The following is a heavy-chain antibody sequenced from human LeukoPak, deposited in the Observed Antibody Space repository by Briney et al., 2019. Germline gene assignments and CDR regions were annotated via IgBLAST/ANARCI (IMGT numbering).Heavy chain of an antibody. CDR1: GGSFSGYY. Sequence: PSETLSLTCAVYGGSFSGYYWSWIRQPPGKGLEWIGEINHSGSTNYNPSLKSRVTVSVDTSKNQFSLKLSSVTAADTAVYYCARAGDVRGVITFRWFDPWGQGTLVTVSS. CDR3: ARAGDVRGVITFRWFDP. D-gene: IGHD3-10*01. J-gene: IGHJ5*02. CDR2: INHSGST. V-gene: IGHV4-34*01.